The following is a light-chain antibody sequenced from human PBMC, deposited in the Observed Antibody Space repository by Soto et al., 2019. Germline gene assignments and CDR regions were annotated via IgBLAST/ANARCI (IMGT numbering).Light chain of an antibody. CDR1: QTISSW. V-gene: IGKV1-5*03. CDR3: QHYNSYSEA. J-gene: IGKJ1*01. Sequence: IKMTQSLSSVAASVGDRVTIICRASQTISSWVAGYQQKPGKAPKLLIYKASTLKSWVPSMVSGRGSGTEFTLTSSSLQPDDCATYYCQHYNSYSEAFGQGTKVDNK. CDR2: KAS.